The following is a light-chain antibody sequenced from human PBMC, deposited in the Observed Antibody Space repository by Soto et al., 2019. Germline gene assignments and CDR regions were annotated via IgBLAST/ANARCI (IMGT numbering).Light chain of an antibody. CDR3: HQNNNWPPWT. V-gene: IGKV3-15*01. CDR2: GAS. Sequence: ETVMTKSPTILSVSPGERATLSCRASQNVLSNLAWYQQKPGQAPRLLISGASTRATGVPARFSGSGSGTEFTLTISSLQSEDIAVYYCHQNNNWPPWTFGQGTKVEIK. CDR1: QNVLSN. J-gene: IGKJ1*01.